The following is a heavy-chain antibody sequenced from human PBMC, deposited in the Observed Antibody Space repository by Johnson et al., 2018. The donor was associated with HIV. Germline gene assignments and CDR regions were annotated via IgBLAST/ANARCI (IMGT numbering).Heavy chain of an antibody. Sequence: VQLVESGGGVVQPGRSLRLSCAASGFTVTTKYMSWVRQAPGKGLEWVSVIYSGGSTYYADSVKGRFTISRDNSKNTLYLQMNRLRAEDTAVYYCAREWLYGFEIWGQGTMVTVSS. V-gene: IGHV3-66*01. CDR2: IYSGGST. D-gene: IGHD5-24*01. CDR1: GFTVTTKY. J-gene: IGHJ3*02. CDR3: AREWLYGFEI.